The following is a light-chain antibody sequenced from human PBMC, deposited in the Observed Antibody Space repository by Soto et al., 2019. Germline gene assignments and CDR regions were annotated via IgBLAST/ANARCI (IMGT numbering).Light chain of an antibody. V-gene: IGKV3-11*01. CDR3: QQRSTWPPALT. CDR2: DAS. CDR1: QSVSSY. J-gene: IGKJ4*01. Sequence: EIVLTQSPATLSLSPGERATLSCRASQSVSSYLAWYQQKPGQAPRLLIYDASNRATGIPARFSGSGSGTDFTLTISGLEPEDFEVDYCQQRSTWPPALTFGGGTKVAIK.